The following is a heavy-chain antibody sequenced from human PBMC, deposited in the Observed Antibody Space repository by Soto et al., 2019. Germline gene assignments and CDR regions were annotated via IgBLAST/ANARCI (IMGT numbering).Heavy chain of an antibody. J-gene: IGHJ4*02. CDR2: IWYDGSKK. Sequence: QEQLVASGGGVVQPGRSLRLSCAVSGSTFRSFGMHWVRQAPGKGLEWVALIWYDGSKKYYAESVKGRFTISRDNSKNTLYLQMNSLSAEDTAVYYCAGQGGVAMGYSFDYWGQGTLVTVSS. CDR1: GSTFRSFG. D-gene: IGHD3-16*01. CDR3: AGQGGVAMGYSFDY. V-gene: IGHV3-33*01.